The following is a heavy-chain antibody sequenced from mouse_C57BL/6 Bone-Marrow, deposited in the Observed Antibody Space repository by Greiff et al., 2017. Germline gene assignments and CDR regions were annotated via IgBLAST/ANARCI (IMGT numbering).Heavy chain of an antibody. V-gene: IGHV1-19*01. CDR2: INPYNGGT. Sequence: EVKLMESGPVLVKPGASVKMSCKASGYTFTDYYMNWVKQSHGKSLEWIGVINPYNGGTSYNQKFKGKATLTVDKSSSTAYMELNSLTSEDSAVYYCARLGLDSPAWFAYWGQGTLVTVSA. J-gene: IGHJ3*01. CDR1: GYTFTDYY. D-gene: IGHD6-1*01. CDR3: ARLGLDSPAWFAY.